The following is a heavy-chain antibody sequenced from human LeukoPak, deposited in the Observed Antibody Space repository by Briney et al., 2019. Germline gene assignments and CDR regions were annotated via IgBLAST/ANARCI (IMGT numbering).Heavy chain of an antibody. CDR3: AREWEVLDY. V-gene: IGHV3-74*01. D-gene: IGHD1-26*01. Sequence: PGGSLRLSCAASGFTVSSNYMSWVRQAPGKGLEWVSAISGSGGSTSYADSVKGRFTISRDNAKNTVSLQMNSLRVEDTAVYYCAREWEVLDYWGQGTQVTVSS. CDR1: GFTVSSNY. CDR2: ISGSGGST. J-gene: IGHJ4*02.